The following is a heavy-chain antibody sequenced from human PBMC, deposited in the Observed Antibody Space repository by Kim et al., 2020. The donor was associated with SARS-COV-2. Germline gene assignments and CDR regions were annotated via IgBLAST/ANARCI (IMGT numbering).Heavy chain of an antibody. J-gene: IGHJ4*02. CDR3: ARGRTYYDVLTGYPPYYFDY. D-gene: IGHD3-9*01. V-gene: IGHV1-18*01. Sequence: ASVKVSCKASGYTFNSYGISWVRQAPGQGPEWMGWISAYNGNTNYAQKLQGRVTMTTDTTTNTAYMELRSLKSDDPAVYYCARGRTYYDVLTGYPPYYFDYWGQGTLVTVSS. CDR2: ISAYNGNT. CDR1: GYTFNSYG.